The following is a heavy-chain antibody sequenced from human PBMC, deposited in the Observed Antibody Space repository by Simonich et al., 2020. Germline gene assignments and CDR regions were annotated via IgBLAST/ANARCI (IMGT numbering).Heavy chain of an antibody. J-gene: IGHJ5*02. CDR2: IGTAGDT. V-gene: IGHV3-13*01. CDR1: GFTFSSYD. D-gene: IGHD1-26*01. CDR3: ARGGYSGSYNWFDP. Sequence: EVQLVESGGGLVQPGGSLRLSCAASGFTFSSYDMHWVRQANRKGLDGVSAIGTAGDTYYPGSVKGRFTISRENAKNSLYLQMNSLRAGDTAVYYCARGGYSGSYNWFDPWGQGTLVTVSS.